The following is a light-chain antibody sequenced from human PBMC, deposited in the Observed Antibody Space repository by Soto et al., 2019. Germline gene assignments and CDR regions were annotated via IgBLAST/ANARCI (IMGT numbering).Light chain of an antibody. CDR1: SSDVGAYNY. CDR3: TSYAGTYSFVDV. Sequence: QSVLTQPPSASGSPGQSVTISCTGTSSDVGAYNYVSWYQQLPGKAPKLIIYEVSKRPSGVPDRFSGSKSGNTASLTVSGLQAEDEADYYCTSYAGTYSFVDVFGTGTKVTVL. J-gene: IGLJ1*01. CDR2: EVS. V-gene: IGLV2-8*01.